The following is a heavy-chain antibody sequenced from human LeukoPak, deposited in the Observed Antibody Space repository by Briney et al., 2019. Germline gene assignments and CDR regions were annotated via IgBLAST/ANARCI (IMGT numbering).Heavy chain of an antibody. CDR2: ISAYNGNT. D-gene: IGHD5-18*01. J-gene: IGHJ4*02. Sequence: ASVKVFCKASGYTFTSYGISWVRQAPGQGLEWMGWISAYNGNTNYAQKLQGRVTMTTDTSTSTAYMELSSLRSEDTAVYYCARVVDVNSYGLFDYWGQGTLVTVSS. CDR1: GYTFTSYG. V-gene: IGHV1-18*01. CDR3: ARVVDVNSYGLFDY.